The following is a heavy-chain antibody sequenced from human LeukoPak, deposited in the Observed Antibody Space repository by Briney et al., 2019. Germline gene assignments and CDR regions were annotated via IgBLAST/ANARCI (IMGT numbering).Heavy chain of an antibody. CDR3: AKVSGIVVVPAALFDY. V-gene: IGHV3-23*01. J-gene: IGHJ4*02. D-gene: IGHD2-2*01. CDR1: GGSISSYY. Sequence: ETLSLTCAVSGGSISSYYWSWVRQAPGKGLEWVSAISGSGGSTYYADSVKGRFTISRDNSKNTLYLQINSLRAEDTAVYYCAKVSGIVVVPAALFDYWGQGTLVTVSS. CDR2: ISGSGGST.